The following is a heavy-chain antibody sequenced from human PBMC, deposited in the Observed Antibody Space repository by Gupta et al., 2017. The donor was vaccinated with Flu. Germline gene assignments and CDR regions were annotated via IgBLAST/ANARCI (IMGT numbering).Heavy chain of an antibody. CDR3: ARRGAYFFDF. J-gene: IGHJ4*02. D-gene: IGHD3-16*01. CDR2: VYLNGDT. V-gene: IGHV4-31*02. Sequence: WSWIRQLPGKGLEWSGYVYLNGDTYYNPSLQSRVSISVDRSKNQFSLEVGSVTAADTAVYFCARRGAYFFDFWGQGTLVTVSS.